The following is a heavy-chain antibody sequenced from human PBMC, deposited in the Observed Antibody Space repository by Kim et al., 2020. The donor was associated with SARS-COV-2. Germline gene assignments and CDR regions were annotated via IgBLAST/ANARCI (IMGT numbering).Heavy chain of an antibody. CDR3: ASDERQVDYYYGMDV. D-gene: IGHD1-1*01. J-gene: IGHJ6*02. CDR1: GGTFSSYA. Sequence: SVKVSCKASGGTFSSYAISWVRQAPGQGLEWMGGIIPIFGTANYAQKFQGRVTITADESTSTAYMELSSLRSEDTAVYYCASDERQVDYYYGMDVWGQGTTVTVSS. CDR2: IIPIFGTA. V-gene: IGHV1-69*13.